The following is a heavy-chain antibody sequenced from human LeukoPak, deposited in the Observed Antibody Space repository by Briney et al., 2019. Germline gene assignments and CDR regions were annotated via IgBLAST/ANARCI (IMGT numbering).Heavy chain of an antibody. D-gene: IGHD3-3*01. Sequence: GGSLRLSCAASGFTFSSYGMHWVRQAPGKGLEWVAFIRYDGSNKYYADSVKGRFTISRDNAKNSLYLQMNSLRAEDTAVYYCARDFGGITIFGVVTGFDYWGQGTLVTVSS. CDR2: IRYDGSNK. J-gene: IGHJ4*02. CDR3: ARDFGGITIFGVVTGFDY. V-gene: IGHV3-30*02. CDR1: GFTFSSYG.